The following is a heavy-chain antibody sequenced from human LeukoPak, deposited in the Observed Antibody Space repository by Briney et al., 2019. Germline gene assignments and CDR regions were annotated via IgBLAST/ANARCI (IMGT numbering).Heavy chain of an antibody. J-gene: IGHJ4*02. V-gene: IGHV4-4*07. CDR1: GGFISNYY. CDR3: ARGRAVAEY. Sequence: SETLSLTCTVSGGFISNYYWSWIRQPAGKGLEWIGRINTSGSTNYNPSLKSRVTMSADTSKNQFSLQLSSVTATDTAVYYCARGRAVAEYWGQRTLVTVSS. D-gene: IGHD6-19*01. CDR2: INTSGST.